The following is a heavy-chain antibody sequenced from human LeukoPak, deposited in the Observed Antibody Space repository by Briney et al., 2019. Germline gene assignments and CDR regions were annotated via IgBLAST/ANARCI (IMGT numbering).Heavy chain of an antibody. V-gene: IGHV3-48*04. CDR2: ISSSSSTI. Sequence: GSLRLSCAASGFTFSSYSMNWVRQAPGKGLEWVSYISSSSSTIYYADSVKGRFTISRDNAKNSLYLQMNSLRAEDTAVYYCARDCQGERVMVRGNVFDYWGQGTLVTVSS. D-gene: IGHD3-10*01. CDR1: GFTFSSYS. CDR3: ARDCQGERVMVRGNVFDY. J-gene: IGHJ4*02.